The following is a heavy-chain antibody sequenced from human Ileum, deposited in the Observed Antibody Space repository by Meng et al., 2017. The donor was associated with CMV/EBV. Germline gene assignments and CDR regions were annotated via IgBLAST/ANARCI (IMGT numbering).Heavy chain of an antibody. D-gene: IGHD3-10*01. CDR2: IHPTGTT. CDR1: GGSLTSYY. Sequence: QLHLQESGQRLLQPSETRSLTCTVTGGSLTSYYWTWIRQPAGKGLEWIGRIHPTGTTDDNPSLRSRVSMSLDKSKNQFSLKLTSVTAADTAVYYCARAAARGVPVDLWGQGTLVTVSS. CDR3: ARAAARGVPVDL. V-gene: IGHV4-4*07. J-gene: IGHJ5*02.